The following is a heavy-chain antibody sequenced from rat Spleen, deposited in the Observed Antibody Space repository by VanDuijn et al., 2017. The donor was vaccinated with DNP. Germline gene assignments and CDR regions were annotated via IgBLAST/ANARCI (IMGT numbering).Heavy chain of an antibody. Sequence: EVQLVESGGGLVQPGRSLKLSCAVSGLTFSDHNMAWVRQAPTKGLEWVASISTGGGNTYYRDSVKGRFTISRNNAKNTLYLQVDSLRSEDTATYYCARHRTTSPYYYFMDAWGQGASVTVSS. CDR3: ARHRTTSPYYYFMDA. CDR2: ISTGGGNT. V-gene: IGHV5-25*01. D-gene: IGHD1-10*01. CDR1: GLTFSDHN. J-gene: IGHJ4*01.